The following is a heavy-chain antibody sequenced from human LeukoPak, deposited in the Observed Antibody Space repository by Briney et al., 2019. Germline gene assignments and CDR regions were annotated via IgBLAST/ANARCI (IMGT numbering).Heavy chain of an antibody. CDR2: ISNSGST. CDR3: ARGVRVIIS. D-gene: IGHD4/OR15-4a*01. CDR1: GASISSYY. Sequence: PSETLSLTCTVSGASISSYYWSWIRQPPGKGLEWIGYISNSGSTKYNPSLKSRVTISVDTSKNHFSLKLSSVTAADTAVYYCARGVRVIISWGQGTLVTVSS. J-gene: IGHJ5*02. V-gene: IGHV4-59*01.